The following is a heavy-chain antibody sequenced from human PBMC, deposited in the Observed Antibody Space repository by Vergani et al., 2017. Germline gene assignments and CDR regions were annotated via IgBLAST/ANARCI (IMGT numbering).Heavy chain of an antibody. Sequence: QVQLVESGGGVVQPGRSLRLYCAASGFTFNQYGMHWVRQAPGKGLEWVAVTWYDGNNKQYAGSVKGRFTISRDSSKNTLYLQMNSLSAGDTAVYYCAKANPRNSGYDYLYYYHAMDVWGQGTTVTVSS. CDR2: TWYDGNNK. J-gene: IGHJ6*02. V-gene: IGHV3-33*06. CDR3: AKANPRNSGYDYLYYYHAMDV. CDR1: GFTFNQYG. D-gene: IGHD5-12*01.